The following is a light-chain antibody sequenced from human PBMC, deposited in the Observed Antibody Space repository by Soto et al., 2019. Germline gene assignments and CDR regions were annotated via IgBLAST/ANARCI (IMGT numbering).Light chain of an antibody. CDR3: QQYKTSPYT. J-gene: IGKJ2*01. CDR1: EDISGW. Sequence: DIQMTQSPSTLSASVGDRVTITCRASEDISGWLAWYQQKPGKAPKLLIYKASSLQSGVPPRFSGSEYGTEFILTVTSLQPDDFATYYCQQYKTSPYTFGRGTKVDIK. V-gene: IGKV1-5*03. CDR2: KAS.